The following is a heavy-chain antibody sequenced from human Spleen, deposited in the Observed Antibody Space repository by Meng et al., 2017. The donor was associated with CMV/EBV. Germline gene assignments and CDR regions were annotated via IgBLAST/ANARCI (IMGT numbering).Heavy chain of an antibody. CDR2: IYSGGST. V-gene: IGHV3-53*01. J-gene: IGHJ4*02. CDR1: GFTVSSNY. Sequence: GESLKISCAASGFTVSSNYMSWVRQAPGKGLEWVSVIYSGGSTYYADSVKGRFTISRDNSKNTLYLQMNSLRAEDTAVYYCASDEPYCSSTSCYTYWGQGTLVTVSS. CDR3: ASDEPYCSSTSCYTY. D-gene: IGHD2-2*02.